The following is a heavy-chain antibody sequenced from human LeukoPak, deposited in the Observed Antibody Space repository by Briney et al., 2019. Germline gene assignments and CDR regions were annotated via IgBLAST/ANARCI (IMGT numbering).Heavy chain of an antibody. CDR2: INPNSGGT. J-gene: IGHJ4*02. CDR3: ASQICSSSSCYLYFDY. CDR1: GYTFTGYY. D-gene: IGHD2-2*01. V-gene: IGHV1-2*02. Sequence: ASVKVSCKASGYTFTGYYMHWVRQAPGQGLEWMGWINPNSGGTNYAQKFQGRVTMTRDTSISTVYMELSRLRSDDTAVYYCASQICSSSSCYLYFDYWGQGTLVTASS.